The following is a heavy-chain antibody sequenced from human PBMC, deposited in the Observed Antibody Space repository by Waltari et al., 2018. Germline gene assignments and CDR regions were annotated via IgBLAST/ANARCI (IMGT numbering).Heavy chain of an antibody. Sequence: QLQLQESGPGLVKPSETLSLTCTVSGGSISSSSYYWGWIRQPPGKGLEWIGSLYYSGSTYYNPSLKSRVTISVDTSKNQFSLKLSSVTAADTAVYYCASPGDYDSSGYYYYYYGMDVWGQGTTVTVSS. D-gene: IGHD3-22*01. J-gene: IGHJ6*02. V-gene: IGHV4-39*01. CDR3: ASPGDYDSSGYYYYYYGMDV. CDR2: LYYSGST. CDR1: GGSISSSSYY.